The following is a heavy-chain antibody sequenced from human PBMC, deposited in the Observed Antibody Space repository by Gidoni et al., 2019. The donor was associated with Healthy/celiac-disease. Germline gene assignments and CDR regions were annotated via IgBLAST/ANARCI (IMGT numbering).Heavy chain of an antibody. V-gene: IGHV5-51*01. CDR3: ARFDSGIAVDPRVGFDP. CDR1: GYSFTSYW. J-gene: IGHJ5*02. CDR2: IYPGDSDT. D-gene: IGHD6-19*01. Sequence: EVQLVQSGAEVKKPGESLKISCKGSGYSFTSYWIGWVRQMPGKGLEWMGIIYPGDSDTRYIPSFQGQVTISADKSISTAYLQWSSLKASDTAMYYCARFDSGIAVDPRVGFDPWGQGTLVTVSS.